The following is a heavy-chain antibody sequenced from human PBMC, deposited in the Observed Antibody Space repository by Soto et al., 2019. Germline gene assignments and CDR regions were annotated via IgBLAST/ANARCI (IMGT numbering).Heavy chain of an antibody. V-gene: IGHV4-39*01. CDR2: IYYSGST. D-gene: IGHD2-15*01. Sequence: QLQLQESGPGLVKPSETLSLTCTVSGGSISSSSYYWGWIRQPPGKGLEWIGSIYYSGSTYYNPSLKRQVTISVDTSKNQFALKLSSVTAADTAVYYCARHTPAISISDHWGQGTLVTVSS. CDR1: GGSISSSSYY. J-gene: IGHJ4*02. CDR3: ARHTPAISISDH.